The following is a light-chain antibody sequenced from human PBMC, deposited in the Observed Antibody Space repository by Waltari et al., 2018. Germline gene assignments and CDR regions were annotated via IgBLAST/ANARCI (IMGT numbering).Light chain of an antibody. V-gene: IGKV3-15*01. J-gene: IGKJ1*01. CDR2: DAS. Sequence: EIVMTQSPGTLSVSPGGRATLSCRASQSVSTNLAWYQQKPGQAPRLLIFDASTRATGVPGRFSGSGSGTDFTFTISRLQSQDFAVYYCQQYDDWPGTFGQGTKVEIK. CDR3: QQYDDWPGT. CDR1: QSVSTN.